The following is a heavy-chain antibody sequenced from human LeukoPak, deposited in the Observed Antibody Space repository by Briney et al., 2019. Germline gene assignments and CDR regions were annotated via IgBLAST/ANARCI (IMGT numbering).Heavy chain of an antibody. J-gene: IGHJ4*02. CDR1: GFTFSSYA. CDR3: ARALGGYGDY. D-gene: IGHD5-12*01. Sequence: GGSLRLSCAASGFTFSSYAMHWVRQAPGKGLEWVAVISYDGSNKYYADSVKGQFTISRDNSKNTLYLQMNSLRAEDTAVYYCARALGGYGDYWGQGTLVTVSS. CDR2: ISYDGSNK. V-gene: IGHV3-30-3*01.